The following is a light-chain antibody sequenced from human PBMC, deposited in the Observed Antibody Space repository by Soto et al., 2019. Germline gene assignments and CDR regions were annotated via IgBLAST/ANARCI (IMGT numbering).Light chain of an antibody. Sequence: EIVMTQSPATLSVSPGERATLSCRASQSVSSNLAWYQRKPGQAPRLLIYGASTRATGFPDRFSGSGSGTDFTLTISSLQSEDFAVYYCQQYNNWPWTFGQGTKVEIK. CDR2: GAS. J-gene: IGKJ1*01. CDR1: QSVSSN. CDR3: QQYNNWPWT. V-gene: IGKV3-15*01.